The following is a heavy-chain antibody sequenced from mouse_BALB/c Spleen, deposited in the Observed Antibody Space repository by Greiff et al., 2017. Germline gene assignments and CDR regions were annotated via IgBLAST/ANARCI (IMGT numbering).Heavy chain of an antibody. V-gene: IGHV1-9*01. D-gene: IGHD2-10*01. CDR1: GYTFSSYW. CDR3: ARPLPRVGYAMDY. CDR2: ILPGSGST. Sequence: VKLMESGAELMKPGASVKISCKATGYTFSSYWIEWVKQRPGHGLEWIGEILPGSGSTNYNEKFKGKATFTADTSSNTAYMQLSSLTSEDSAVYYCARPLPRVGYAMDYWGQGTSVTVSS. J-gene: IGHJ4*01.